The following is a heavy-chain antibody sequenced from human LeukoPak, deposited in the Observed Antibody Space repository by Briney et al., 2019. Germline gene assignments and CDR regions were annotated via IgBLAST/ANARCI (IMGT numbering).Heavy chain of an antibody. CDR2: ISAYNGNT. CDR3: ARDLWGSSGWYGAFDI. CDR1: GYTFTSYG. D-gene: IGHD6-19*01. Sequence: GASVTVSCTASGYTFTSYGISWVRQAPGQGLEWMGWISAYNGNTNYAQKLQGRVTMTTDTSTSTAYMELRSLRSDDTAVYYCARDLWGSSGWYGAFDIWGQGTMVTVSS. J-gene: IGHJ3*02. V-gene: IGHV1-18*01.